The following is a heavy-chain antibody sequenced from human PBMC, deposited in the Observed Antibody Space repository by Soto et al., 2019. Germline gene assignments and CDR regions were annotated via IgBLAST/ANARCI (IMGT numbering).Heavy chain of an antibody. D-gene: IGHD3-10*01. CDR3: ARDHSGSGSYYIPPDAFDI. V-gene: IGHV1-18*01. J-gene: IGHJ3*02. Sequence: ASVKVSCKASGYTFTSYGISWVRQAPGQGLEWMGWISGYNGKTNYAQKLQGRVTMTTDTSTSTAYMELRSLRSDDTAVYYCARDHSGSGSYYIPPDAFDIWGQGTXVTVSS. CDR1: GYTFTSYG. CDR2: ISGYNGKT.